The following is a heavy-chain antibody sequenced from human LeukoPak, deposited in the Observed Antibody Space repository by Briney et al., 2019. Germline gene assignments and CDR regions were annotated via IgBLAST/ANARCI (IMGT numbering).Heavy chain of an antibody. CDR3: ASGAKVLVIDY. CDR2: IKQDGSEK. D-gene: IGHD3-22*01. V-gene: IGHV3-7*01. CDR1: GFTFSSYW. J-gene: IGHJ4*02. Sequence: GGSLRLSCAASGFTFSSYWMSWVRQAPGKGLEWVANIKQDGSEKYHVLSVKGRFTLSRDNAKNSLYLQMKSLRAEDTAVYCCASGAKVLVIDYWGEGTLVTVPS.